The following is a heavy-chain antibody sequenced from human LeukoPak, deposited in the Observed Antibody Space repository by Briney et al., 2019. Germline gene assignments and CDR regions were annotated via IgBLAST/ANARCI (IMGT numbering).Heavy chain of an antibody. Sequence: SETLSLTCTVSGGSISSYYWSWIRQPPGKGLEWIGYIYYSGSTKYNPSLKSRVTISVDTSKNQFSLKLSSVTAADTAVYYCARGRIYFDYWGQGTLVTVSS. J-gene: IGHJ4*02. CDR3: ARGRIYFDY. V-gene: IGHV4-59*01. CDR1: GGSISSYY. CDR2: IYYSGST.